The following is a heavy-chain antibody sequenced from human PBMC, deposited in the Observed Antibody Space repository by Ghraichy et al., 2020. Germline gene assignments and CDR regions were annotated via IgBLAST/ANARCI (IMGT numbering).Heavy chain of an antibody. D-gene: IGHD4-11*01. V-gene: IGHV4-59*01. J-gene: IGHJ6*02. CDR3: ARGALQNYYYGMDV. Sequence: SETLSLTCTVSGGSISHYYWSWIRQPPGKGLEWIGYIYSSGSTDSNPSLKSRVTISLDTSKNQFSLKVNSVTAVDTAVYYCARGALQNYYYGMDVWGQGTTVTVSS. CDR1: GGSISHYY. CDR2: IYSSGST.